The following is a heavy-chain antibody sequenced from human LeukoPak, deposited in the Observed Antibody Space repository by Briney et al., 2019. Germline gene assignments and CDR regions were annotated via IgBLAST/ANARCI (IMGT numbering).Heavy chain of an antibody. V-gene: IGHV4-34*01. CDR3: ARPSVLRFLEHNWFDP. CDR1: GGSFSGYY. CDR2: INHSGST. Sequence: SETLSLTCAVYGGSFSGYYWSWIRQPPGKGLEWIGEINHSGSTNYNPSLKSRVTISVDTSKNQFSLKLSSVTAADTAVYYCARPSVLRFLEHNWFDPWGQGTLVTVSS. J-gene: IGHJ5*02. D-gene: IGHD3-3*01.